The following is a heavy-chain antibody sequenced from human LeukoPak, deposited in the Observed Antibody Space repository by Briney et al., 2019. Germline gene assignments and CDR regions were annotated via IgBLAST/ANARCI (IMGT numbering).Heavy chain of an antibody. CDR2: ISGSGGST. Sequence: GRSLRLSCAAAGFTFISYAMSWVRQAPGKGLEWVSAISGSGGSTYYADSVKGRFTISRDNSKNTLYLQMNSLRAEDTAVYYCAKDDLAGGWYHFFDYWGQGTLVTVSS. V-gene: IGHV3-23*01. CDR3: AKDDLAGGWYHFFDY. CDR1: GFTFISYA. J-gene: IGHJ4*02. D-gene: IGHD6-19*01.